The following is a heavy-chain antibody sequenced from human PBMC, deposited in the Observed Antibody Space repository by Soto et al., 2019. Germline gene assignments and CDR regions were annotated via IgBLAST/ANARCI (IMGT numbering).Heavy chain of an antibody. CDR1: GFTFSTNW. CDR2: IKHDGSDE. V-gene: IGHV3-7*01. CDR3: ARPFGWRDAFDI. J-gene: IGHJ3*02. D-gene: IGHD6-19*01. Sequence: EVQLVESGGGLVQPGGSLRLSCAASGFTFSTNWMSWVRQAPGKGLEWVANIKHDGSDEYYVDPVKGRFTISRDNAKNSLYLQMSSLRAEDAAVYYCARPFGWRDAFDIWGQGTVVTVSS.